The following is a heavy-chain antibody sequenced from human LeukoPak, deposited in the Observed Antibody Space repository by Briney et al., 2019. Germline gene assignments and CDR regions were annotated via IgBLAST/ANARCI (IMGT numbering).Heavy chain of an antibody. J-gene: IGHJ6*03. V-gene: IGHV1-69*05. Sequence: ASVKVSCKASGGTFSSYAISWVRQAPGQGLEWMGRIIPIFGTANYAQKFQGRVTITTDESTSTAYMELSSLRSEDTAVYYCAREAREFYRPYFLYYYYMDVWGKGTTVTVSS. CDR3: AREAREFYRPYFLYYYYMDV. CDR2: IIPIFGTA. D-gene: IGHD1-26*01. CDR1: GGTFSSYA.